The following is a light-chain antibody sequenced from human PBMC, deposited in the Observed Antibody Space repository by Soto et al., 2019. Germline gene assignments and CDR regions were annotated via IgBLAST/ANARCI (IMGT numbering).Light chain of an antibody. CDR3: SSYTSSSTLYV. V-gene: IGLV2-14*01. Sequence: QSALTQPASVSGSPGQSITISCTGTSSDVGGYNYVSWYQQHPGKAPKLMIYEVSNRPSGVSNRFSGSKSGNTASLTSSGLPAEDEADYYCSSYTSSSTLYVFGTGTKLTVL. CDR2: EVS. CDR1: SSDVGGYNY. J-gene: IGLJ1*01.